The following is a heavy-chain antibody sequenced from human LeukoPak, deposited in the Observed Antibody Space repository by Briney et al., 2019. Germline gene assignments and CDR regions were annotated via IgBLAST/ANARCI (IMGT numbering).Heavy chain of an antibody. CDR2: IYYSGIT. J-gene: IGHJ5*02. CDR3: ARHYGSTMVRGVIQGWFDP. D-gene: IGHD3-10*01. CDR1: GGSISSSSYY. Sequence: SETLSLXCTVSGGSISSSSYYWGWIRQPPGKGLEWIGSIYYSGITYYNPSLKSRVTISVDTSKNQFSLKLSSVTAADTAVYYCARHYGSTMVRGVIQGWFDPWGQGTLVTVSS. V-gene: IGHV4-39*01.